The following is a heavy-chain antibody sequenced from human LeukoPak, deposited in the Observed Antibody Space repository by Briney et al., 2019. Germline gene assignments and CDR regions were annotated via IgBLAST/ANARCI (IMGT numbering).Heavy chain of an antibody. J-gene: IGHJ4*02. CDR3: ARDWEGYCVSTSCPAFDS. D-gene: IGHD2-2*01. CDR1: GGTFTSYA. Sequence: SVKVSCKASGGTFTSYAISWVRQAPGQGLAWMGRIITFLGIPTYAQNFQGRLTITADKSTSTAYMELSSLRSEDTAIYYCARDWEGYCVSTSCPAFDSWGQGTLVTVSS. V-gene: IGHV1-69*04. CDR2: IITFLGIP.